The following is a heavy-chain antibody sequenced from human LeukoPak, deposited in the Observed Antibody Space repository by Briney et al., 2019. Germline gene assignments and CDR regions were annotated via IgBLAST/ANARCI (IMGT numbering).Heavy chain of an antibody. Sequence: PGRSLRLSCAASGFTFDDYAMHWVRQAPGKGLEWVSGISWNSGSVGYADSVKGRFTISRDNAKNSLYLQMNSLRAEDTALYHCAKDISVAGTGMMADYWGQGTPVTVSS. CDR3: AKDISVAGTGMMADY. CDR2: ISWNSGSV. D-gene: IGHD6-19*01. J-gene: IGHJ4*02. CDR1: GFTFDDYA. V-gene: IGHV3-9*01.